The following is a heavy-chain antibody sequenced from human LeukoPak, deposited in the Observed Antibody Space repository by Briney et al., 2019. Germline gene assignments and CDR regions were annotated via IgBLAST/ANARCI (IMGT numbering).Heavy chain of an antibody. D-gene: IGHD6-25*01. CDR2: IIPIFGTA. V-gene: IGHV1-69*01. CDR1: GGTFSSYA. CDR3: AGFIASAAFDY. Sequence: ASVKVSCKASGGTFSSYAISWVRQAPGQGLEWMGGIIPIFGTANYAQKFQGRVTITADESTSTAYMELSSLRSEDTAVYYCAGFIASAAFDYWGQGTLVTVSS. J-gene: IGHJ4*02.